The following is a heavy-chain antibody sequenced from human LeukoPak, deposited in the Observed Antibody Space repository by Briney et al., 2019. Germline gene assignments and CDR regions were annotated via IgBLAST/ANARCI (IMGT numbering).Heavy chain of an antibody. CDR2: IYHSGST. Sequence: PSETLSLTCAVSGGSISSSNWWSWVRQPPGKGLEWIGEIYHSGSTNYNPSLKSRATLSVDTSKNQFSLKLSSVTTADTAVYYCARAGFASGKNWFDPWGQGTLVTVSS. V-gene: IGHV4-4*02. J-gene: IGHJ5*02. CDR3: ARAGFASGKNWFDP. CDR1: GGSISSSNW. D-gene: IGHD3-3*01.